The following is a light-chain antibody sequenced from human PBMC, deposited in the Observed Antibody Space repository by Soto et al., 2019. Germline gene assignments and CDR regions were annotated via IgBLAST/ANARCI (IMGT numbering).Light chain of an antibody. V-gene: IGKV1-39*01. CDR1: QYINNY. CDR3: QQSYSTPGT. Sequence: DIQMTQSPSSLSTSVGDRVTITCRASQYINNYLNWYQQKPGKAPKLLIYAASSLQSGVPSRFSGSGSGTDFTLTISSLQPEDFATYYCQQSYSTPGTFGQGTKVEIK. J-gene: IGKJ1*01. CDR2: AAS.